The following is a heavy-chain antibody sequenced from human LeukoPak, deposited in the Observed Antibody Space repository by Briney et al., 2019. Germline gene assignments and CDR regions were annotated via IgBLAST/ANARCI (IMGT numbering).Heavy chain of an antibody. V-gene: IGHV3-23*01. CDR2: ISGSGGST. J-gene: IGHJ4*02. CDR1: GFTFSSYA. Sequence: PGGSLRLSCAASGFTFSSYAMSWVRQAPGKGLEWVSAISGSGGSTYYADSVKGRFTISRDNSKNTLYLQMNSLRAEDTAVYYCAREGLVRWLQLSLPNDYWGQGTLVTVSS. D-gene: IGHD5-12*01. CDR3: AREGLVRWLQLSLPNDY.